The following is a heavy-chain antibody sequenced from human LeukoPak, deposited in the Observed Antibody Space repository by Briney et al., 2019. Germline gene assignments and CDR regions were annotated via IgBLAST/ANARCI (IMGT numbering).Heavy chain of an antibody. Sequence: PGGSLSLSCAASVLTFNKAWMSWVRQATGEGLEWVGRIKRTTEGGTTEYAALVNGRFTISRDDSKNMLFLQMSSLKIEDTAVYYCTTDWFFQWGQGTLVTVSS. CDR3: TTDWFFQ. CDR2: IKRTTEGGTT. J-gene: IGHJ4*02. V-gene: IGHV3-15*01. D-gene: IGHD3-10*01. CDR1: VLTFNKAW.